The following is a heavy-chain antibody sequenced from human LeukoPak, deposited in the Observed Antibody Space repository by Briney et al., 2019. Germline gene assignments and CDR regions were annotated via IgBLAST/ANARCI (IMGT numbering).Heavy chain of an antibody. Sequence: PSETLSLTCAVSGGSFFGYHWNWIRQTPGKGLEWIGEINHRGNTNYNPSLESRVTISVDTSKNQFSLTLRSVTAADTAVYYCARDPTTVVTVPYCFDDWGQGTRVTVSS. V-gene: IGHV4-34*01. D-gene: IGHD4-23*01. J-gene: IGHJ4*02. CDR2: INHRGNT. CDR3: ARDPTTVVTVPYCFDD. CDR1: GGSFFGYH.